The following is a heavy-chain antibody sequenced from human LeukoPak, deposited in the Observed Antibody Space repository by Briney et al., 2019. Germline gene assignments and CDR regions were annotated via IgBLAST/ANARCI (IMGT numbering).Heavy chain of an antibody. V-gene: IGHV1-2*02. D-gene: IGHD3-10*01. CDR1: GYTFTGYY. CDR3: ARLTKVRGVITAPFDY. CDR2: INPNSGGT. Sequence: GASVKVSCKASGYTFTGYYMHWVRQAPGQGLEWMGWINPNSGGTNYAQKFQGRVTMTRDTSISTAYMELSRLRSDDTAVYYCARLTKVRGVITAPFDYWGQGTLVTVSS. J-gene: IGHJ4*02.